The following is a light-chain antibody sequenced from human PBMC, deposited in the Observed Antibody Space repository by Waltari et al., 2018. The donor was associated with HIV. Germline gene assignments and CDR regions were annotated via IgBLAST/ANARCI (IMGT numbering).Light chain of an antibody. CDR3: ASWEDSLNGVV. J-gene: IGLJ2*01. CDR1: SSNIGRTS. CDR2: SDN. Sequence: QSVLTQPPSASGTPGQRVTMSCSGRSSNIGRTSVHWYQQLPGTAPKLLIYSDNQRPFGVPDRFSGSKSGTSGSLAISGLQSEDEAVYYCASWEDSLNGVVFGGGTKLTVL. V-gene: IGLV1-44*01.